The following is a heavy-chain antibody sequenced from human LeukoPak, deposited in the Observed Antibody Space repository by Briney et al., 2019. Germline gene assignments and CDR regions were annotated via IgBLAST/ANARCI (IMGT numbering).Heavy chain of an antibody. CDR1: GGTFSSYA. D-gene: IGHD3-22*01. CDR3: ASTSGYYYDSSGYLN. CDR2: IIPIFGTA. J-gene: IGHJ4*02. V-gene: IGHV1-69*13. Sequence: SVKVSCKASGGTFSSYAISWVRQAPGQGLEWMGGIIPIFGTANYAQKFQGRVTITADESTSTAYMELSSLRSEDTAVYYCASTSGYYYDSSGYLNWGQGTLVTVSS.